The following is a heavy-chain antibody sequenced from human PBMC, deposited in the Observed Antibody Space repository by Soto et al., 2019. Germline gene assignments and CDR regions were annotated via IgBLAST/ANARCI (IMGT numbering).Heavy chain of an antibody. J-gene: IGHJ4*02. Sequence: PSETLSLTCAVFDGSFIGYYWSWVRQPPGKGLEWIGEINHSGNTNYNPSLNPSLKSRVTISVDASKNQFSLNLRSVTATDTAVYYCARDAKSYDYDIPKYYFDSWGQGTPVTVSS. D-gene: IGHD3-16*01. CDR1: DGSFIGYY. CDR2: INHSGNT. CDR3: ARDAKSYDYDIPKYYFDS. V-gene: IGHV4-34*01.